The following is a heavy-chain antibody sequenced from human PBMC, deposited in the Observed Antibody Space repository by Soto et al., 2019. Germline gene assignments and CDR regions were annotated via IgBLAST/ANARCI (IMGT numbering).Heavy chain of an antibody. CDR2: IYYSGST. CDR3: ARWPHLEPRFDY. D-gene: IGHD1-1*01. V-gene: IGHV4-31*01. Sequence: QVQLQESGPGLVKPSQTLSLTCTVSGGSISSGGYYWSWIRQHPGKGLEWIGYIYYSGSTYYNPSLTSSFTISVDTSKNQFSLKLSSVTAADTAVYYCARWPHLEPRFDYWGQGTLVTVSS. J-gene: IGHJ4*02. CDR1: GGSISSGGYY.